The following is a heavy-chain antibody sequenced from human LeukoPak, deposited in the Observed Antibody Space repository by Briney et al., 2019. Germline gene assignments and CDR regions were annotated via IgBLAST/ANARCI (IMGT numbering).Heavy chain of an antibody. V-gene: IGHV4-61*02. CDR3: ARVLGYYDSSGYYNLGPSYYFDY. D-gene: IGHD3-22*01. J-gene: IGHJ4*02. CDR2: VYTSGST. Sequence: SETLSLTCTVCGGSLSSGTYYWTWIRQPAGKGLEWIGRVYTSGSTNYNPSLKSRVTISVDTSKNQFSLKLSSVTAADTAVYYCARVLGYYDSSGYYNLGPSYYFDYWGQGTLVTVSA. CDR1: GGSLSSGTYY.